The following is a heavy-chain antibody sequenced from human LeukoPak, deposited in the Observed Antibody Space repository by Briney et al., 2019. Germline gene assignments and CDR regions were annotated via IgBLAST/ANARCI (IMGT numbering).Heavy chain of an antibody. CDR2: ISYDGSNK. V-gene: IGHV3-30-3*01. J-gene: IGHJ4*02. CDR1: GFTFSSYA. Sequence: QSGGSLRLSCAASGFTFSSYAMHWVRQAPGKGLEWVAVISYDGSNKYYADSVKGRFTISRDNSKNTLYLQMNSLRAEDTAVYYCASSVRGSYYYWGQGTLVTVSS. D-gene: IGHD1-26*01. CDR3: ASSVRGSYYY.